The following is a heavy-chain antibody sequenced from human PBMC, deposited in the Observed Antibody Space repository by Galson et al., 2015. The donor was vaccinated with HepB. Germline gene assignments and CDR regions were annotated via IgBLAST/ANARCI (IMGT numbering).Heavy chain of an antibody. J-gene: IGHJ2*01. CDR2: IYPGDSDT. CDR3: ARAHYDSSGYASYWYFDL. V-gene: IGHV5-51*01. D-gene: IGHD3-22*01. CDR1: GYSFTSYW. Sequence: QSGAEVKKPGESLKISCKGSGYSFTSYWIGWVRQMPGKGLEWMGIIYPGDSDTRYSPSFQGQVTISADKSISTAYLQWSSLKASDTAMYYCARAHYDSSGYASYWYFDLWGRGTLVTVSS.